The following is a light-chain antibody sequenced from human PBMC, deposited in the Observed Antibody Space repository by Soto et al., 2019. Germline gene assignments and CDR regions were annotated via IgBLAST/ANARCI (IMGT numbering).Light chain of an antibody. CDR3: QSYDSSLSAAV. Sequence: QSVLTQPPSVSGAPGQKVIISCTGSTSNIGAGYDVHWYQQLPGTAPKLRIYSNSNRPSGVPDRLSGSKSGTSASLAITGLQVEDEADYYCQSYDSSLSAAVFGGGTKVTVL. J-gene: IGLJ3*02. CDR1: TSNIGAGYD. CDR2: SNS. V-gene: IGLV1-40*01.